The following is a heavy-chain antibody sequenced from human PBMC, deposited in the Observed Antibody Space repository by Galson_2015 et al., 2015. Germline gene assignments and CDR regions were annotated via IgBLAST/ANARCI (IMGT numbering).Heavy chain of an antibody. CDR1: GYRFTSFW. CDR2: IYPGESDT. CDR3: ARRIAVAGTGYYGMDV. V-gene: IGHV5-51*01. J-gene: IGHJ6*02. Sequence: QSGAEAKKPGESLQISCKGSGYRFTSFWIGWVRQMPGKGLEWMGIIYPGESDTRYRPSFQGQVTISADKSISTAYLQWSSLKASDTAMYYCARRIAVAGTGYYGMDVWGQGTTVTVSS. D-gene: IGHD6-19*01.